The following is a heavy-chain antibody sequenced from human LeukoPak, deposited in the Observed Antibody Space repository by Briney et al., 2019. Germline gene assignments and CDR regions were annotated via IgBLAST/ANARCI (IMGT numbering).Heavy chain of an antibody. CDR1: GYTFTGYY. Sequence: GASVKVSCKAAGYTFTGYYMHWVRQAPGQGLEWMGRINPNSGGTNYAQKFQGRVTMTRDTSISTAYMELSRLRSDDRAVYYCASGYCSSTSCYDPYYYYYMDVWGKGTTVTVSS. J-gene: IGHJ6*03. V-gene: IGHV1-2*06. CDR3: ASGYCSSTSCYDPYYYYYMDV. CDR2: INPNSGGT. D-gene: IGHD2-2*03.